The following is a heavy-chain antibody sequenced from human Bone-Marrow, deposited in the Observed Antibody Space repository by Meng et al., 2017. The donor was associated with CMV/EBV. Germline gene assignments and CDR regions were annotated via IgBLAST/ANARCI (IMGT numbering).Heavy chain of an antibody. D-gene: IGHD5-12*01. J-gene: IGHJ5*02. V-gene: IGHV4-39*07. CDR1: GGSISSSSYY. CDR2: IYYSGST. Sequence: GSLRLSCTVSGGSISSSSYYWGWIRQPPGKGLEWIGSIYYSGSTYYNPSLKSRVTISVDTSKNQFSLKLSSVTAADTAVYYCARVATEGWFDPWGQGTLVAVSS. CDR3: ARVATEGWFDP.